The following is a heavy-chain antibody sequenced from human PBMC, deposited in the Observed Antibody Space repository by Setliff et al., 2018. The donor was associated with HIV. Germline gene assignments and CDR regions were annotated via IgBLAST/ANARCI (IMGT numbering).Heavy chain of an antibody. CDR2: ISYSGST. CDR3: ARGKGGLVGPAEFDY. Sequence: KTSETLSLTCAVFGGSFSDFYWSWIRQPPGKGLEWIGEISYSGSTVYNPSLKSRVTMSVDTSKNQFSLKVKSVTAADTAVYYCARGKGGLVGPAEFDYWGPGTLVTVSS. V-gene: IGHV4-34*01. J-gene: IGHJ4*02. D-gene: IGHD1-26*01. CDR1: GGSFSDFY.